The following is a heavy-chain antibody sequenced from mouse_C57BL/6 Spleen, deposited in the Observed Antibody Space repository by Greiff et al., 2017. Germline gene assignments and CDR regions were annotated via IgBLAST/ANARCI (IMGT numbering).Heavy chain of an antibody. V-gene: IGHV5-17*01. CDR3: ARPLPCDYGGTRYAMDY. D-gene: IGHD2-4*01. Sequence: EVMLVESGGGLVKPGGSLKLSCAASGFTFSDYGMHWVRQAPEKGLEWVAYISSGSSTIYYADTVKGRFTISRDNAKNTLFLQMTSLRSEDTAMYYCARPLPCDYGGTRYAMDYWGRGTSVTVFS. CDR1: GFTFSDYG. CDR2: ISSGSSTI. J-gene: IGHJ4*01.